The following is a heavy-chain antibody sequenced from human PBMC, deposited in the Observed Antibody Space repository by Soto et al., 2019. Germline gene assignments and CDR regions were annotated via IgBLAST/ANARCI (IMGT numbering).Heavy chain of an antibody. D-gene: IGHD6-13*01. J-gene: IGHJ4*02. CDR1: GFTFSDYY. V-gene: IGHV3-11*06. CDR2: ISSSSSYT. CDR3: ARAVAGTKGRFDY. Sequence: QVQLVESGGGLVKPGGSLRLSCAASGFTFSDYYMSWIRQAPGKGLEWVSYISSSSSYTNYADSVRGRFTISRDNAKNSLYLQMNSLRAEDTAVYYCARAVAGTKGRFDYWGQGTLVTVSS.